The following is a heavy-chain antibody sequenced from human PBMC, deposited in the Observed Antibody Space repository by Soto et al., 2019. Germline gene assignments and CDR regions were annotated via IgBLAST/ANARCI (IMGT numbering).Heavy chain of an antibody. Sequence: GGSLRLSCAASGFTFSSYGMHWVRQAPGMGLEWVATMSHDGNNIYYADSLKGRFTISRDNPKSTLHLQMNSLRTEDTAVYWCVKDGEQRRGFFDYWGQGALVTVSS. V-gene: IGHV3-30*18. J-gene: IGHJ4*02. CDR3: VKDGEQRRGFFDY. D-gene: IGHD6-25*01. CDR2: MSHDGNNI. CDR1: GFTFSSYG.